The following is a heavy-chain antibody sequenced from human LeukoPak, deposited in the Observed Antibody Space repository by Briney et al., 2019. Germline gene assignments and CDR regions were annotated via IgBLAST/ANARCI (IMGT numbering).Heavy chain of an antibody. D-gene: IGHD2-2*01. CDR2: IYYSGST. Sequence: PSETLSLTCTVSGGSISSYYWSWIRQPPGKGLEWIGYIYYSGSTNYNPSLKSRVTISADTSKNQFSLKLSSVTAADTAVYYCARIRGCSSTSCYGGWFDPWGQGTLVTVSS. CDR3: ARIRGCSSTSCYGGWFDP. J-gene: IGHJ5*02. V-gene: IGHV4-59*01. CDR1: GGSISSYY.